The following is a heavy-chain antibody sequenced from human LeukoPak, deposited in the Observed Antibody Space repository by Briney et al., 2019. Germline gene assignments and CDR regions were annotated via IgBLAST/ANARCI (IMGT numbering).Heavy chain of an antibody. CDR1: GGTFSSYA. CDR3: ARGYGDYSFYRPENNHFDY. Sequence: SVKVSCKASGGTFSSYAISWVRQAPGQGLEWMGGIIPIFGTANYAQKFQGRVTITADKSTSTAYMELSSLRSEDTAVYYCARGYGDYSFYRPENNHFDYWGQGTLVTVSS. J-gene: IGHJ4*02. V-gene: IGHV1-69*06. CDR2: IIPIFGTA. D-gene: IGHD4-17*01.